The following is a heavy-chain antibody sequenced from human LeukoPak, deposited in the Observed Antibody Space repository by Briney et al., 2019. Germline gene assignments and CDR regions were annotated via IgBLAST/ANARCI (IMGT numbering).Heavy chain of an antibody. J-gene: IGHJ4*02. D-gene: IGHD1-26*01. V-gene: IGHV3-21*01. CDR1: GFTFSSYS. CDR3: ASGGSYYLVDY. CDR2: ITSSSSHI. Sequence: KPGGSLRLSCAASGFTFSSYSMNWVRQAPGKGLERVSSITSSSSHIYYADSGKGRFTISRDNTNNSLYLQMNSLRAEDTAVYYRASGGSYYLVDYWGQGTLVTVSS.